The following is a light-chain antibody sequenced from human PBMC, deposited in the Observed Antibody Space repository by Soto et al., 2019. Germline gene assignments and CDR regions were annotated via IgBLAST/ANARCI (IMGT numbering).Light chain of an antibody. J-gene: IGKJ2*01. Sequence: DIQMTQSPSSLSASVGDRVTITCQASQDISYYLNWYQHKPGKAPKLLIYDASNLETGVPSRFSGSGSGTDFTFTISSLQPEDIATYYCQQYDDVPTFGQGTKLDIK. V-gene: IGKV1-33*01. CDR1: QDISYY. CDR3: QQYDDVPT. CDR2: DAS.